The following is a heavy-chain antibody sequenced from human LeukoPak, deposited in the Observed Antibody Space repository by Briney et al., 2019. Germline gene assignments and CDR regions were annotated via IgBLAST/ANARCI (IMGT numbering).Heavy chain of an antibody. D-gene: IGHD3-10*01. Sequence: PGRSLRLSCAASGFTFSSYGMHWVRQAPGKGLEWVAFIRYDGSNKYYADSVKGRFTISRDNSKNTLYLQMNSLRAEDTAVYYCAKSMVRGVISNSPVDYWGQGTLVTVSS. J-gene: IGHJ4*02. V-gene: IGHV3-30*02. CDR3: AKSMVRGVISNSPVDY. CDR1: GFTFSSYG. CDR2: IRYDGSNK.